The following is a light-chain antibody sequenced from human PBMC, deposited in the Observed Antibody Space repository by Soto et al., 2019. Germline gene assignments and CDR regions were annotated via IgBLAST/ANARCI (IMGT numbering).Light chain of an antibody. CDR1: QSISNW. CDR2: KAS. V-gene: IGKV1-5*03. J-gene: IGKJ2*01. Sequence: DIQMTQSPSTLSASVGDTVTITCRASQSISNWLAWYQQKPGKAPKVLIYKASNLESGVPSRFSGSGSGTELTLTISSLQPDDFATYYCQQYNSLSHTFGQGTKLEIK. CDR3: QQYNSLSHT.